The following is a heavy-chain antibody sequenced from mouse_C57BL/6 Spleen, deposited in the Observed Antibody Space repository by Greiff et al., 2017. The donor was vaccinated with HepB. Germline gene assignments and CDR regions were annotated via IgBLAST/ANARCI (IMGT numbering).Heavy chain of an antibody. Sequence: DVMLVESGGGLVKPGGSLKLSCAASGFTFSSYAMSWVRQTPEKRLEWVATISDGGSYTYYPDNVKGRFTISSDNAKNNLYLQMRHLKAEDTAMYYGARDVPDGSSYPLYYLDYWGQGTTLTVSS. J-gene: IGHJ2*01. D-gene: IGHD1-1*01. CDR1: GFTFSSYA. V-gene: IGHV5-4*01. CDR2: ISDGGSYT. CDR3: ARDVPDGSSYPLYYLDY.